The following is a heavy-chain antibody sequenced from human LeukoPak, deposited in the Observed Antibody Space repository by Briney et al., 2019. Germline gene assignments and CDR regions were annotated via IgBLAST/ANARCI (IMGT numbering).Heavy chain of an antibody. CDR2: IYHTGSI. Sequence: SQTLSLTCAVSGGSISSGTISWSWIRQPPGKGLEWIAFIYHTGSIYYNSSLTSRASISVDRSNNQFSLMLSSVTAADTAVYYCARVGGSGYYLDHWGQGALVTVSS. CDR3: ARVGGSGYYLDH. V-gene: IGHV4-30-2*01. J-gene: IGHJ4*02. D-gene: IGHD3-3*01. CDR1: GGSISSGTIS.